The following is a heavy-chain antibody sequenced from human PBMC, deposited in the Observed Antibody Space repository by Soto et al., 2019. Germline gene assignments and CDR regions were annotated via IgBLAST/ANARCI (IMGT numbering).Heavy chain of an antibody. CDR3: ARHSNRNYGLYYFDY. V-gene: IGHV4-59*08. CDR2: IYYSGST. J-gene: IGHJ4*02. D-gene: IGHD4-4*01. Sequence: PSETLSLTCTVSGGSVSSYYWSWIRQPPGKGLEWIGYIYYSGSTKYNPSLKGRVTMSVDTSNNQFSLKMSSVTAADTAVYYCARHSNRNYGLYYFDYWGLGALVTVSS. CDR1: GGSVSSYY.